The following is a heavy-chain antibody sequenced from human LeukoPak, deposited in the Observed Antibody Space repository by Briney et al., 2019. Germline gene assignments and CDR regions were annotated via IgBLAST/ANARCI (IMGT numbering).Heavy chain of an antibody. D-gene: IGHD3-3*02. CDR1: GGSISSSAYY. J-gene: IGHJ6*03. V-gene: IGHV4-39*01. Sequence: SETLSLTCTVSGGSISSSAYYWGWIRQSPGKGLEWIGEISHSGSPNYNPSLKSRLTISVDTSKNQFSLKLSSVTAADTAVYYCARCIHYEYYYMDVWGKGTTVTVSS. CDR3: ARCIHYEYYYMDV. CDR2: ISHSGSP.